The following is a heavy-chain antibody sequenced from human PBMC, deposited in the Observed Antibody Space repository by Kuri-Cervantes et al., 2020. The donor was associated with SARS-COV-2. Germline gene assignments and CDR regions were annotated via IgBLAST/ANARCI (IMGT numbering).Heavy chain of an antibody. V-gene: IGHV3-33*01. D-gene: IGHD1-26*01. CDR3: ARDVRYSGSYQCTS. J-gene: IGHJ5*02. Sequence: GESLKISCAASGFTFSSYGMHWVRQAPGKGLEWVALIWYDGINKYYADSVKGRFTISRDNSKNTLYLQMNSLRAEDTAVYYCARDVRYSGSYQCTSWGQGTLVTVSS. CDR2: IWYDGINK. CDR1: GFTFSSYG.